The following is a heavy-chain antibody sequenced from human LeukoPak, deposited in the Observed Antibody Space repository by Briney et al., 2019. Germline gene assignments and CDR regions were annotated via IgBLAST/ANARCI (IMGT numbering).Heavy chain of an antibody. CDR3: AKGGSWFHFDY. D-gene: IGHD3-10*01. J-gene: IGHJ4*02. Sequence: GGSLRLSCAASGFTFSSYAMSWVRQAPGKGLEWVSAIGGSGGSTFYADSVKGRFTISRDNSKNTLYLQMDSLRAEDTAVYYCAKGGSWFHFDYWGQGTLVTVSS. V-gene: IGHV3-23*01. CDR2: IGGSGGST. CDR1: GFTFSSYA.